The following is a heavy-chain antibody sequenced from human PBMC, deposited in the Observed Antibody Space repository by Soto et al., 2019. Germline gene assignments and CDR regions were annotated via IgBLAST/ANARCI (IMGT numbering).Heavy chain of an antibody. V-gene: IGHV4-38-2*02. CDR2: IFHTGST. D-gene: IGHD3-22*01. Sequence: PSETLSLTCAVSNYSITSGFYWGWLRQPPGKGLEWIGSIFHTGSTYYQPSLKSRVTISLDTSKNHFSLTLRSVTAADTAVYYCARDGLRYFESSGYYSGPPPDYWGQGLLVTVSS. J-gene: IGHJ4*01. CDR3: ARDGLRYFESSGYYSGPPPDY. CDR1: NYSITSGFY.